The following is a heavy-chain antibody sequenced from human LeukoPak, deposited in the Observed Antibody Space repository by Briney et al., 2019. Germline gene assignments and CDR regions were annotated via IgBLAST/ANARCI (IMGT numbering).Heavy chain of an antibody. CDR1: GFTFSSYA. Sequence: GGSLRLSCAASGFTFSSYAMSWVRQAPGKGLEWVSAISCSGGSTYYADSVKGRFTIYRDNSKNTLYLQMNSLRAEDTAVYYCAKDTAMVQYYFDYWGQGTLVTVSS. D-gene: IGHD5-18*01. V-gene: IGHV3-23*01. CDR3: AKDTAMVQYYFDY. J-gene: IGHJ4*02. CDR2: ISCSGGST.